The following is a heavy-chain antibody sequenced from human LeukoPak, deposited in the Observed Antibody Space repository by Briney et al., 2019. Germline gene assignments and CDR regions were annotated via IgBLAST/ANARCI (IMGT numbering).Heavy chain of an antibody. CDR2: ISTYNGNT. CDR1: GYTFTNYG. D-gene: IGHD3-16*02. J-gene: IGHJ4*02. V-gene: IGHV1-18*01. CDR3: ARDPFGGVVARTPLDY. Sequence: ASVKVSCKASGYTFTNYGISWVRQAPGRGLEWMGGISTYNGNTNYPQKFQGRVTMTTDTSTSTAYMDLKSLRSDDTAVYYCARDPFGGVVARTPLDYWGQGTLVTVSS.